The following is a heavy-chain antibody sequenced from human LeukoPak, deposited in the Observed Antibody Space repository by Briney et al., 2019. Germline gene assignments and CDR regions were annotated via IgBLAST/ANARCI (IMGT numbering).Heavy chain of an antibody. CDR3: ATDLIVGATTTYDY. D-gene: IGHD1-26*01. CDR2: ISSSSSYI. Sequence: GGSLRLSCAASGFTFSSYSMNWVRQAPGKGLEWVSSISSSSSYIYYADSVKGRFTISRDNAKNSLYLQMNSQRAEDTAVYYCATDLIVGATTTYDYWGQGTLVTVSS. V-gene: IGHV3-21*01. CDR1: GFTFSSYS. J-gene: IGHJ4*02.